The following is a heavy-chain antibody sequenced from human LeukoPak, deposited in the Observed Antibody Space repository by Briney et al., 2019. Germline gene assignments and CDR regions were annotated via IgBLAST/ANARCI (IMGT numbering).Heavy chain of an antibody. V-gene: IGHV4-59*08. CDR1: GGSISSYY. D-gene: IGHD3-10*01. J-gene: IGHJ4*02. Sequence: SETLSLTCTVSGGSISSYYWSWIRQPPGKGLEWIGSIYYSGSTNYNPSLKSRVTISVDTSKNQFSLKLSSVTAADTAVYYCARHDSMVRPDYWGQGTLVTVSS. CDR3: ARHDSMVRPDY. CDR2: IYYSGST.